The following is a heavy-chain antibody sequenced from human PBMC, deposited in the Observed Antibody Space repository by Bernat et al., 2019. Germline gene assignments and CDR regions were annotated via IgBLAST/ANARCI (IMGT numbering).Heavy chain of an antibody. Sequence: QVQLQESGPGLVKPSQTLSLTCTVSGGSISSGGYYWSWIRQHPGKGLEWIGYIYYSGSTYYNPSLKSRVTISVDTSKNQLSLKLTSVTAADTAVYYCARLDDWDSNGYYYFDYRGQGTLVTVSS. J-gene: IGHJ4*02. V-gene: IGHV4-31*03. CDR3: ARLDDWDSNGYYYFDY. CDR2: IYYSGST. CDR1: GGSISSGGYY. D-gene: IGHD3-22*01.